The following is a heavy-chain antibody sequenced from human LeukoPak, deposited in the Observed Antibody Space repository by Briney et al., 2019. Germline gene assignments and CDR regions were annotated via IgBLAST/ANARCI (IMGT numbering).Heavy chain of an antibody. CDR1: GFTFSSYA. Sequence: SGGSLRLSCAASGFTFSSYAMHWVRQAPGKGLEWVADISYDGSNKYYADSVKGRFTISRDNSKNTLYLQMNSLRAEDTAVYYCAREVVVAATYPYYYYMDVWGKGTTVTVSS. CDR3: AREVVVAATYPYYYYMDV. V-gene: IGHV3-30*04. CDR2: ISYDGSNK. J-gene: IGHJ6*03. D-gene: IGHD2-15*01.